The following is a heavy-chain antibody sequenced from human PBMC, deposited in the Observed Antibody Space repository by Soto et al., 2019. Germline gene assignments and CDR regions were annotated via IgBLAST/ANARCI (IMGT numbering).Heavy chain of an antibody. D-gene: IGHD6-6*01. V-gene: IGHV4-59*01. J-gene: IGHJ5*02. CDR2: IYYSGNT. CDR3: ARDVPYASSSSVYWFDP. CDR1: GGSISSYY. Sequence: SETLSLTCTVSGGSISSYYWSWIRQPPGKGLEWIGYIYYSGNTNYNPSLKSRVTIPVDTSKNQFSLKLSSVTAADTAVYYCARDVPYASSSSVYWFDPWGQGTLVTVSS.